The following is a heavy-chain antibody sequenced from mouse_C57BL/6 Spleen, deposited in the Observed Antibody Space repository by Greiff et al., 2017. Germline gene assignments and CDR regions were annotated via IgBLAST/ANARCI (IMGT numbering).Heavy chain of an antibody. CDR1: GYTFTSYW. Sequence: QVQLQHPGAELVKPGASVKLSCKASGYTFTSYWMQWVKQRPGQGLEWIGEIDPSDSYTNYNQKFKGKATLTVDTSSSTAYMQLSSLTSEDSAVYYCARKGITTVVGPFDYWGQGTTLTVSS. CDR3: ARKGITTVVGPFDY. CDR2: IDPSDSYT. D-gene: IGHD1-1*01. J-gene: IGHJ2*01. V-gene: IGHV1-50*01.